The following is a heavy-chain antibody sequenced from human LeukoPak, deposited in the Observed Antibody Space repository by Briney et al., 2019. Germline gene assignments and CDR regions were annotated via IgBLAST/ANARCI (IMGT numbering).Heavy chain of an antibody. D-gene: IGHD4-17*01. CDR1: GFTFSSYW. V-gene: IGHV3-74*01. CDR3: ARPTTVTTISADAFDI. Sequence: GGSLRLSCEASGFTFSSYWMHWVRQAPGKGLVWVSRIKGDGSSTNYAESVKGRFTISRDNAQNSLYLQMNSLRAEDSSVYYCARPTTVTTISADAFDIWGQGTMVTVSS. CDR2: IKGDGSST. J-gene: IGHJ3*02.